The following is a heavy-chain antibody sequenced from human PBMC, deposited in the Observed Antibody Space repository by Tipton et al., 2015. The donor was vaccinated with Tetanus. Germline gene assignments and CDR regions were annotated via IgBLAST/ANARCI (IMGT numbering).Heavy chain of an antibody. CDR3: ARLREIVSRSGWAFDY. J-gene: IGHJ4*02. Sequence: TLSLTCTVSGGFSSGDYYWSWIRQPPGKGLEWVGKITYSRTTNYNSSLKSRVTISLDTSTSQFSLKLTSATAADTAVYYCARLREIVSRSGWAFDYWGQGILVTVSS. CDR1: GGFSSGDYY. V-gene: IGHV4-61*08. D-gene: IGHD3-10*01. CDR2: ITYSRTT.